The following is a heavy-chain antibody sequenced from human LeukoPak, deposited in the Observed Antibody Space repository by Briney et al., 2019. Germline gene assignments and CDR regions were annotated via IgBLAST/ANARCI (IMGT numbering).Heavy chain of an antibody. D-gene: IGHD6-13*01. CDR1: GISFSSHW. V-gene: IGHV3-74*01. CDR2: ISRDGRST. CDR3: LNDIYTGTNWYMGQGWFGP. J-gene: IGHJ5*02. Sequence: GGSLRLACAASGISFSSHWMHWVRHATGKAVVWVAHISRDGRSTTYADSVKGRFTSTRDNAENPLYQQLYSLRAHGTSFYYCLNDIYTGTNWYMGQGWFGPGGKGTLVPVSS.